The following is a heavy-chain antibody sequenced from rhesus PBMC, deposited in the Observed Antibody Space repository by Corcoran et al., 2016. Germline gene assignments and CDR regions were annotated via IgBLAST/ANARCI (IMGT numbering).Heavy chain of an antibody. CDR1: GYSISSGYG. J-gene: IGHJ4*01. Sequence: QLQLQESGPGLVKPSETLSLTCAVSGYSISSGYGWSWIRRPPGKGLEWIGYISYSGCTSYNPSLKSRFPISRDTSQTQFALKLSSVTAADTAVYYCARDGAWTPRDYWGQGVLVTVSS. D-gene: IGHD1-44*02. V-gene: IGHV4-122*02. CDR2: ISYSGCT. CDR3: ARDGAWTPRDY.